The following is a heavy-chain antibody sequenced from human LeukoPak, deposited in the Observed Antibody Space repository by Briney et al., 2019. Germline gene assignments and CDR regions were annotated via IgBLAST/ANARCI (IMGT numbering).Heavy chain of an antibody. Sequence: GRSLRCSCAASGFTFSSYAMHWVRQAPGKGLEGVAVISYDGSNKYYADSVKGRFTISRDNSKNTLYLQMNSLRAEDTAVYYCASYSSPDFDYWGQGTLVTVSS. D-gene: IGHD2-21*01. J-gene: IGHJ4*02. CDR3: ASYSSPDFDY. V-gene: IGHV3-30*01. CDR1: GFTFSSYA. CDR2: ISYDGSNK.